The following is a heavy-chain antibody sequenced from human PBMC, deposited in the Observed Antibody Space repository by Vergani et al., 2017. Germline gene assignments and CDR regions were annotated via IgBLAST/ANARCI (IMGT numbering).Heavy chain of an antibody. V-gene: IGHV4-39*01. CDR2: MDYSGST. D-gene: IGHD2-15*01. Sequence: QVQLQESGPGLVKPSETLSLTCTVSGYSVISTDYHWCWIRQPPGKGLEWIGSMDYSGSTSYNPSLESRISISFETPKNQFSLRLTSVTAADTAVYYCASKRGACRAAYCHSYDFWGPGTLVGVSS. CDR3: ASKRGACRAAYCHSYDF. J-gene: IGHJ4*02. CDR1: GYSVISTDYH.